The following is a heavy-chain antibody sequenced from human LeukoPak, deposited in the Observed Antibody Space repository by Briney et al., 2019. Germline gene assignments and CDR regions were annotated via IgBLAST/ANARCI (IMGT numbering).Heavy chain of an antibody. V-gene: IGHV3-30-3*01. J-gene: IGHJ6*02. CDR2: DGSNK. Sequence: DGSNKYYADSVKGRFTISRDNSKNTLYLQMNSLRAEDTAVYYCARALPGGYKPYYYYGMDVWGQGTTVTVSS. CDR3: ARALPGGYKPYYYYGMDV. D-gene: IGHD5-24*01.